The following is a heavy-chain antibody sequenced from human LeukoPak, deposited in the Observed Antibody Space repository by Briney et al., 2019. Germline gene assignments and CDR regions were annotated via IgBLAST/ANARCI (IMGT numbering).Heavy chain of an antibody. D-gene: IGHD1-26*01. CDR3: ARIELTLAEEAFDI. CDR2: ISSSGSTI. V-gene: IGHV3-48*03. J-gene: IGHJ3*02. Sequence: GGSLRLSCAASGFTFSSYEMNWGRQAPGKGLEGVSYISSSGSTIYYADSVKGRFTISRDNAKNSLYLQMNSLRAEDTAVYYCARIELTLAEEAFDIWGQGTMVTVSS. CDR1: GFTFSSYE.